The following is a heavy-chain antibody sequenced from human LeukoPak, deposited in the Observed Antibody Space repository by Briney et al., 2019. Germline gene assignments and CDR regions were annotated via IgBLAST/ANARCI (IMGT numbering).Heavy chain of an antibody. CDR3: AIRKQQVVPPRAYPYYYGMDV. Sequence: PGGSLRLSCAASGFTFSDYYMSWIRQAPGKGLEWVSGISGSGGSTYYADSVKGRFTISRDKSKNTLYLLMISLRAEDTAVYYCAIRKQQVVPPRAYPYYYGMDVWGQGTTVTVSS. CDR1: GFTFSDYY. V-gene: IGHV3-23*01. D-gene: IGHD6-13*01. J-gene: IGHJ6*02. CDR2: ISGSGGST.